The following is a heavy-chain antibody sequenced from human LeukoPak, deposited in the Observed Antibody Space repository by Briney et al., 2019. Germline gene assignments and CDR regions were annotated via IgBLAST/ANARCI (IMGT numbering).Heavy chain of an antibody. V-gene: IGHV4-38-2*02. Sequence: SETLSLTCTVSGYSISSGYYWGWIRPPPGKGLEWIGRIYHSGSTYYNPSLKSRVTISVDTSKNQFSLKLISVTAADTAVYYCARDRSGPRWFGELFPFDPWGQGTLVTVSS. D-gene: IGHD3-10*01. J-gene: IGHJ5*02. CDR3: ARDRSGPRWFGELFPFDP. CDR1: GYSISSGYY. CDR2: IYHSGST.